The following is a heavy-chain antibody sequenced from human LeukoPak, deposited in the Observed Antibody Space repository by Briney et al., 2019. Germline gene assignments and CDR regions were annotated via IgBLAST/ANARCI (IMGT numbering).Heavy chain of an antibody. Sequence: PSETLSLTCTVSGGSISSSSYYWGWIRQPPGKRLEWIGSIYYSGSTYYNPSLKSRVTISVDTSKNQFSLKLSSVTAADTAVYYCARHGRGSYPGDYWGQGTLVTVSS. CDR2: IYYSGST. CDR1: GGSISSSSYY. V-gene: IGHV4-39*01. CDR3: ARHGRGSYPGDY. D-gene: IGHD1-26*01. J-gene: IGHJ4*02.